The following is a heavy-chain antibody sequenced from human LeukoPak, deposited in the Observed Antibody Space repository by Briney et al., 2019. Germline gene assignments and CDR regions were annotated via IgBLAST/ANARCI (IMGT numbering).Heavy chain of an antibody. CDR3: ARDPAYYYGSGSYFDY. V-gene: IGHV1-69*04. J-gene: IGHJ4*02. Sequence: SVKVSCKASGGTFSSYAISWVRQAPGQGLEWMGRIIPILGIANYAQKFQGRVTITADKSTSTAYMELMSLRSDDTAVYYCARDPAYYYGSGSYFDYWGQGTLVTVSS. CDR1: GGTFSSYA. D-gene: IGHD3-10*01. CDR2: IIPILGIA.